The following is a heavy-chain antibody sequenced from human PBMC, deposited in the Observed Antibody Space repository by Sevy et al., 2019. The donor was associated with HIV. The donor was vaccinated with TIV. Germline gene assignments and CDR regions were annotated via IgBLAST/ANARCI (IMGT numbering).Heavy chain of an antibody. CDR3: AKDIDSSGYYYFDY. V-gene: IGHV3-23*01. J-gene: IGHJ4*02. D-gene: IGHD6-19*01. Sequence: GGSLRLSCAASGFSFSSYAMSWVRQAPGKGLEWVSGISGSGGSTYYADSVKGRFTISRDNSKNTLYLQMNSQRAEDTALYYCAKDIDSSGYYYFDYWGQGTLVTVSS. CDR1: GFSFSSYA. CDR2: ISGSGGST.